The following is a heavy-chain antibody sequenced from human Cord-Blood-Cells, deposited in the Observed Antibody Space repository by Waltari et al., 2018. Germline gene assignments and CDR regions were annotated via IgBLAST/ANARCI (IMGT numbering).Heavy chain of an antibody. J-gene: IGHJ4*02. Sequence: EVQLVESGGGLVQPGGSLRLSCAASGFPFSSHAMSWVRPAPGRGVGWVSAISGSGGSTYYADSGKGRFTISRDNSKNTLYLQMNSLRAEDTAVYYCAKDSVATDYWGQGTLVTVSS. D-gene: IGHD5-12*01. V-gene: IGHV3-23*04. CDR1: GFPFSSHA. CDR3: AKDSVATDY. CDR2: ISGSGGST.